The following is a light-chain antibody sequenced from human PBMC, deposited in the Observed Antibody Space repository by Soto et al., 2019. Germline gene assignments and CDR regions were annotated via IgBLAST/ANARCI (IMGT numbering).Light chain of an antibody. J-gene: IGKJ1*01. CDR1: QSISSW. V-gene: IGKV1-5*03. CDR3: QQYNSYPRT. Sequence: DIQMTQSPSTLSASVGHRVTITCRASQSISSWLAWYQQKPGKAPKLLIYKAASLESGVPTRFSGSGSGTEFTLTSSRLQPDDFAMYYCQQYNSYPRTCGRGTKVEIK. CDR2: KAA.